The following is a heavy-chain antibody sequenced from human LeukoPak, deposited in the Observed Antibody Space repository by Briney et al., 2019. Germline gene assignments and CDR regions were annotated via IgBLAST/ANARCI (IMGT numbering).Heavy chain of an antibody. CDR2: INGDGFSI. CDR3: AVSYYCRGAACYTGFDY. Sequence: GGSLRLSCAASGFTFSSYWMHWVRQPPGKGPVWVSRINGDGFSIAYADSVKGRFTISRDNAKNTLYLQMNSLRADDTAVYYCAVSYYCRGAACYTGFDYWGQGSLVTVSS. D-gene: IGHD2-21*02. J-gene: IGHJ4*02. CDR1: GFTFSSYW. V-gene: IGHV3-74*01.